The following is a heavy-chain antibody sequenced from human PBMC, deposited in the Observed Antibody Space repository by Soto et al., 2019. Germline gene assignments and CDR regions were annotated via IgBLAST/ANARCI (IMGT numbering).Heavy chain of an antibody. V-gene: IGHV3-23*01. Sequence: EVQLLESGGGLVQPGGSLRLSCAASGFTFSSYAMSWVRQAPGKGLEWVSAISGSGGSTYYADSVKARFTISRDNSKNTLYLQMNSLRAEDTAVYYCAKDHASTYYYDSSGYPPRPGDFDYWGQGTLVTVSS. J-gene: IGHJ4*02. CDR1: GFTFSSYA. CDR2: ISGSGGST. D-gene: IGHD3-22*01. CDR3: AKDHASTYYYDSSGYPPRPGDFDY.